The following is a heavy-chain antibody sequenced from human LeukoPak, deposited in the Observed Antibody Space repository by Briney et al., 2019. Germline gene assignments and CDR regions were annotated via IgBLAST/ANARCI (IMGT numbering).Heavy chain of an antibody. J-gene: IGHJ4*02. V-gene: IGHV4-30-2*01. CDR1: GGSISSGGYS. CDR2: IYHSGST. CDR3: ARGPGGTTNFDY. D-gene: IGHD3-16*01. Sequence: SETLSLTCAVSGGSISSGGYSWSWIRQPPGKGLEWIGYIYHSGSTYYNPSLKSRVTISVDRSKNQFSLKLSSVTAADTAVYYCARGPGGTTNFDYWGQGTLVTVSS.